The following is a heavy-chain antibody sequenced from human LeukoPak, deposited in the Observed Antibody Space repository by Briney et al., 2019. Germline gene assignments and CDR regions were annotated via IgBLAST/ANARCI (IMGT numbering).Heavy chain of an antibody. CDR2: IYPYSGDT. D-gene: IGHD6-6*01. J-gene: IGHJ3*02. CDR1: GYTFTGYY. Sequence: ASVTVSCKASGYTFTGYYIHWVRQAPGQGLEWMGWIYPYSGDTNYAQNFQGRVTMTRDTSISTAYMELSSLKSDDTAVYYCARDRNSGSSLDIWGQGIMLTVSS. CDR3: ARDRNSGSSLDI. V-gene: IGHV1-2*02.